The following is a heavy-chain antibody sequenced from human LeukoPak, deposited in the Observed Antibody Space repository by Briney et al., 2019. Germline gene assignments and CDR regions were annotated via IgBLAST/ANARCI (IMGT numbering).Heavy chain of an antibody. CDR1: GYTFTSYA. CDR3: ASMAVAATPYNWFDP. Sequence: GASVKVSCKASGYTFTSYAMHWVRQAPGQRLEWMGWINAGNGNTKYSQKFQGRVTITRDTSAGIAYMELSSLRSEDTAVYYCASMAVAATPYNWFDPWGQGTLVTVSS. D-gene: IGHD2-15*01. V-gene: IGHV1-3*01. J-gene: IGHJ5*02. CDR2: INAGNGNT.